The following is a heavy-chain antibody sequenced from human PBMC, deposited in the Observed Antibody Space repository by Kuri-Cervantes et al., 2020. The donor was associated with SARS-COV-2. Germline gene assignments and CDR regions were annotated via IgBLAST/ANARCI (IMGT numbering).Heavy chain of an antibody. CDR3: AREKGENYYYYYYMDV. V-gene: IGHV1-69*06. Sequence: SVKVSCKASGGTFGSYGFSWVRQAPGQGLEGMGRIIHFFGTANYAQKFQDRVTITADKSTSTSYMELSSRRSEDTAVYYCAREKGENYYYYYYMDVWGKGTTVTVSS. J-gene: IGHJ6*03. CDR2: IIHFFGTA. CDR1: GGTFGSYG.